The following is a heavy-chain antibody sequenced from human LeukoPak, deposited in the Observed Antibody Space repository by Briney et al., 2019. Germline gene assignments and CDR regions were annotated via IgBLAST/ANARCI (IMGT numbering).Heavy chain of an antibody. CDR2: IYSGGST. J-gene: IGHJ4*02. V-gene: IGHV3-66*01. Sequence: GSLRLSCAASGFTVSSNYMSWVRQAPGKGLEWVSVIYSGGSTYYADSVKGRFTISRDNSKNTLYLQMNSLRAEDTAVYYCARERGGSYSAIDYWGQGTLVTVSS. CDR3: ARERGGSYSAIDY. D-gene: IGHD1-26*01. CDR1: GFTVSSNY.